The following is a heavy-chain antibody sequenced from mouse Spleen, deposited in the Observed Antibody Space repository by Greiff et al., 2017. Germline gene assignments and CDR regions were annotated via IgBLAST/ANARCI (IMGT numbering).Heavy chain of an antibody. Sequence: EVQLVESGGGLVKLGGSLKLSCAASGFTFSSYAMSWVRQTPEKRLEWVATISSGGGNTYYPDSVKGRFTISRDNAKNTLYLQMSSLKSEDTAMYYCARPNYYGSSYRWYFDVWGAGTTVTVSS. J-gene: IGHJ1*01. CDR3: ARPNYYGSSYRWYFDV. D-gene: IGHD1-1*01. V-gene: IGHV5-9-3*01. CDR2: ISSGGGNT. CDR1: GFTFSSYA.